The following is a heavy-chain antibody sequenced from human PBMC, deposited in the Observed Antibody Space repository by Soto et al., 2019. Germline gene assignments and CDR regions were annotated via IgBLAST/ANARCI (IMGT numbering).Heavy chain of an antibody. J-gene: IGHJ3*01. CDR3: ARGDRGAFDL. CDR2: IHSDGSDT. CDR1: GFTFRYYW. Sequence: EVQLVESGGGLVQPGESLRLSCAASGFTFRYYWMHWVRQAPGKGLVWVSRIHSDGSDTTYADSVKGRFTISRDNARKPLDLQMNSLRAEDTAVYYCARGDRGAFDLWGQGTVVTVSS. V-gene: IGHV3-74*01. D-gene: IGHD2-21*02.